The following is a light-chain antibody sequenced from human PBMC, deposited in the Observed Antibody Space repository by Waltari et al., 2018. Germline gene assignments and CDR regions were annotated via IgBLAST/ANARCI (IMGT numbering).Light chain of an antibody. CDR3: SSYTSSSVV. Sequence: TQPASLSGSPGQSITISCTGISSDVGVYSFVSWYQQHPGKAPELVIYDVSNRPSGVSNRFSGSNSGDTASLTISGLQAEDEADYFCSSYTSSSVVFGGGTKLTVL. CDR2: DVS. CDR1: SSDVGVYSF. J-gene: IGLJ2*01. V-gene: IGLV2-14*03.